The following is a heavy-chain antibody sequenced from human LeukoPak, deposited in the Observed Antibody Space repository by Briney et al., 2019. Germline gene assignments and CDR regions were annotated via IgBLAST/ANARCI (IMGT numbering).Heavy chain of an antibody. J-gene: IGHJ5*02. V-gene: IGHV4-4*07. Sequence: SETLSLTCTVSGGSISSYYWSWIRQPAGKGLEWIGRIYTSGSTNYNPSLKSRVTISVDTSKNQFSLKLSSVTAADTAVYYCARRFYYGSGSYYSLTRNWFDPWGQGTLVTVSS. D-gene: IGHD3-10*01. CDR1: GGSISSYY. CDR3: ARRFYYGSGSYYSLTRNWFDP. CDR2: IYTSGST.